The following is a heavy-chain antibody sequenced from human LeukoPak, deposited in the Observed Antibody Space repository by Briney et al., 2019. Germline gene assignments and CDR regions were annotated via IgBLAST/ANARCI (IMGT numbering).Heavy chain of an antibody. CDR1: GFTFSNAS. CDR3: ATYSSSYYYFVY. CDR2: IKSKAHGGTT. J-gene: IGHJ4*02. V-gene: IGHV3-15*01. D-gene: IGHD6-13*01. Sequence: GGSLRLSCAASGFTFSNASMSCVRQAPGKGQEWVGRIKSKAHGGTTEYAAPGKGRFTISRDDSKNTLFLQMNSLQTEDAALYYCATYSSSYYYFVYWGQGTLVTVSS.